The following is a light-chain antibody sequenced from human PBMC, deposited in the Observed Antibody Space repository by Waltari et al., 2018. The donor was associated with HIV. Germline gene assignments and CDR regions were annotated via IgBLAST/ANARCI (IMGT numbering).Light chain of an antibody. CDR2: EHY. Sequence: NLMLTQPHSVSESPGKTVTSTCTRSSGSVASNDAQWFQLPPGCAPTTILYEHYQRPSGVPDRFSGIIDQSSHSASLTISGVKTEDEADYYCQSFDTDNHWVFGVGTRLTVL. J-gene: IGLJ3*02. V-gene: IGLV6-57*03. CDR3: QSFDTDNHWV. CDR1: SGSVASND.